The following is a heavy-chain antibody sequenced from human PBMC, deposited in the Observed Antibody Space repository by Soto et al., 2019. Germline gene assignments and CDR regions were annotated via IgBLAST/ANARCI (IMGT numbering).Heavy chain of an antibody. Sequence: GGSLRLSCAASGFTFSSYAMSWVRQAPGKGLEWVSAISGSGGSTYYADSVKGRFTISRDNSKNTLYLQMNSLRAEDTAVYYCAIEDGEIVVVPAASDYWGQGTLVTVSS. CDR1: GFTFSSYA. J-gene: IGHJ4*02. CDR2: ISGSGGST. V-gene: IGHV3-23*01. D-gene: IGHD2-2*01. CDR3: AIEDGEIVVVPAASDY.